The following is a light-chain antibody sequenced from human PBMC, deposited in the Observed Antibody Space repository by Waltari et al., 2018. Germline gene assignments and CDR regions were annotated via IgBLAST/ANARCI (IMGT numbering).Light chain of an antibody. CDR1: SSDVGGYNY. CDR3: NSYTSSATWV. CDR2: DVS. V-gene: IGLV2-14*03. J-gene: IGLJ3*02. Sequence: QSALTQPASVSGSPGQSITISCTGTSSDVGGYNYVSWYQQHPDKVPKVIIYDVSNRPPGVSKPFSGSKSGNTASLTISGLQAEDEADYYCNSYTSSATWVFGGGTKVTVL.